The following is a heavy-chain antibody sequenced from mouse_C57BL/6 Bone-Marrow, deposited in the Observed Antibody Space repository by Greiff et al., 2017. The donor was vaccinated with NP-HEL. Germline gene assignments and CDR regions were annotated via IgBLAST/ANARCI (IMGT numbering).Heavy chain of an antibody. CDR3: ARLTYYYGSSPHY. CDR1: GYTFTSYW. V-gene: IGHV1-64*01. J-gene: IGHJ2*01. CDR2: IHPNSGST. Sequence: QVQLQQPGAELVKPGASVKLSCKASGYTFTSYWMHWVKQRPGQGLEWIGMIHPNSGSTNYNEKFKSKATLTVDKSSSTAYMQLSSLTSEDSAVYYCARLTYYYGSSPHYWGQGTTLTVSS. D-gene: IGHD1-1*01.